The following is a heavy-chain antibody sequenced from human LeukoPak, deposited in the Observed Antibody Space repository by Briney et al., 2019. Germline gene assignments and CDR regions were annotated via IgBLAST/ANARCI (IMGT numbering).Heavy chain of an antibody. D-gene: IGHD2-2*01. CDR1: GGSFSGYY. CDR2: INHSGST. J-gene: IGHJ4*02. V-gene: IGHV4-34*01. CDR3: ARGDCSSTSCYPSGWPSPVY. Sequence: SETLSLTCAVYGGSFSGYYWSWIRQPPGKGLEWIGEINHSGSTNYNPSLKSRVTISVDTSKNQFSLKLSSVTAADTAVYYCARGDCSSTSCYPSGWPSPVYWGQGTLVTVSS.